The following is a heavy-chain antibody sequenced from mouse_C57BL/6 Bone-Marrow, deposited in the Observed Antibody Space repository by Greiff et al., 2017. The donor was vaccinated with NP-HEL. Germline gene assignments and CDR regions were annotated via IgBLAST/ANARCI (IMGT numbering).Heavy chain of an antibody. CDR3: TTDSYYDYDGED. D-gene: IGHD2-4*01. Sequence: VQLQQSGAELVRPGASVKLSCTASGFTIKDDYMHWVKQRPEQGLEWIGWIDPENGDTEYASKFKGKATITVDTSSNTAYLQLSSLTSEDTAVYYCTTDSYYDYDGEDWGKGTTLTVSS. CDR1: GFTIKDDY. CDR2: IDPENGDT. V-gene: IGHV14-4*01. J-gene: IGHJ2*01.